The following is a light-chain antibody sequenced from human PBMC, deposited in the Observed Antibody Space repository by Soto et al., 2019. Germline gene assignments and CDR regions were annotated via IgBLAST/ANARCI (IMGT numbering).Light chain of an antibody. J-gene: IGLJ2*01. CDR3: QVCDSSSDHVV. V-gene: IGLV3-21*04. CDR2: YDS. CDR1: NIGSKS. Sequence: SYELTQPPSVSVAPGKTARITCGGNNIGSKSVHWYQQKPGQAPVLVIYYDSDRPSGIPERFSGSNSGNTATLTIRRVVAGDEADYYCQVCDSSSDHVVFGGGTKLTVL.